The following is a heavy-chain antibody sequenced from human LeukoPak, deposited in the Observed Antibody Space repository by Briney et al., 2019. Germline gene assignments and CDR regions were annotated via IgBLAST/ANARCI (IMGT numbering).Heavy chain of an antibody. V-gene: IGHV4-4*07. CDR2: IVNIATT. CDR3: ARGFSTVNSGVFDY. J-gene: IGHJ4*02. CDR1: GVSISSYS. Sequence: PSETLSLTCTVSGVSISSYSWTWIRQPAGKGLEWIGRIVNIATTNYNPSLKSRVTMSVDTSKNQFSLKLSSVTAADTAVYFCARGFSTVNSGVFDYWGQGTLVTVSS. D-gene: IGHD4-17*01.